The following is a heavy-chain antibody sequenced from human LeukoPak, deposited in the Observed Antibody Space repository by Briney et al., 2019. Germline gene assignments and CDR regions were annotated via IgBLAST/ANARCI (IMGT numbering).Heavy chain of an antibody. CDR3: TTASSIVVVVAAVPYWFDP. J-gene: IGHJ5*02. D-gene: IGHD2-15*01. V-gene: IGHV3-15*01. CDR1: GFTFSNAW. Sequence: GGSLRLSCAASGFTFSNAWMSWVRQAPGKGLEWVGRVKSKTDGGTTDYAAPVKGRFTISRDDSKNTLYLQMNSLKTEDTAVYYCTTASSIVVVVAAVPYWFDPWGQGTLVTVSS. CDR2: VKSKTDGGTT.